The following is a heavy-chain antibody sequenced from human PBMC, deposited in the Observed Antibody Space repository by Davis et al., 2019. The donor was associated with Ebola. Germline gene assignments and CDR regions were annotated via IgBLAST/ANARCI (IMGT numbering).Heavy chain of an antibody. D-gene: IGHD2-8*01. V-gene: IGHV1-69*13. CDR3: ARDLRDIMVMLTETHYGLDV. J-gene: IGHJ6*02. CDR1: GGTFSSYA. Sequence: SVKVSCKASGGTFSSYAISWVRQAPGQGLEWMGGIIPIFGTANYAQKFQGRVTITADESTSTAYMELRSLKSDDTAVFYCARDLRDIMVMLTETHYGLDVWGQGTTVTVS. CDR2: IIPIFGTA.